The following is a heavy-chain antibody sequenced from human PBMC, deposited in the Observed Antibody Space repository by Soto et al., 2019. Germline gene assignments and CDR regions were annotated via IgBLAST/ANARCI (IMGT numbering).Heavy chain of an antibody. J-gene: IGHJ4*02. CDR2: IIYSGDI. Sequence: SETLSLTCNFSGSYISSYNYWRCFRQPPGKGLEWIGSIIYSGDIIYNPSLQSRLTLFVDTSKNQFSLKLSSVTAADTAVYYCARAPTEYHPEADYWGRGTLVTVSS. CDR3: ARAPTEYHPEADY. CDR1: GSYISSYNY. V-gene: IGHV4-38-2*02. D-gene: IGHD2-2*01.